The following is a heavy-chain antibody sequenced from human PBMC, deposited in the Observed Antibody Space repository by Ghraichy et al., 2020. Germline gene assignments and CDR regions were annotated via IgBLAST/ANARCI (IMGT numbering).Heavy chain of an antibody. CDR1: GFTFNNYW. Sequence: GGSLRLSCAASGFTFNNYWLSWVRQAPGKGLEWVAHIKQDGSEDYHVDSVKGRFTISRDNTKNSLYLQMNSLRVEDTAVYYCARDEEAHGGTVLDHWGQGTLVTVSS. D-gene: IGHD4-23*01. CDR2: IKQDGSED. CDR3: ARDEEAHGGTVLDH. V-gene: IGHV3-7*01. J-gene: IGHJ4*02.